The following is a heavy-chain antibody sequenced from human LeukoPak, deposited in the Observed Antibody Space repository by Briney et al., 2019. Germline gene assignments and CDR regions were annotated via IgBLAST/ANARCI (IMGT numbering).Heavy chain of an antibody. CDR2: IIPIFGTA. V-gene: IGHV1-69*05. CDR3: ARNPSRGSGYYYYYMDA. J-gene: IGHJ6*03. D-gene: IGHD3-3*01. CDR1: GGTFSSYA. Sequence: SVKVSCKASGGTFSSYAISWVRQAPGQGLEWMGGIIPIFGTANYAQKFQGRVTMTTDTSTSTAYMELRSLRSDDTAVYYCARNPSRGSGYYYYYMDAWGKGTTVTVSS.